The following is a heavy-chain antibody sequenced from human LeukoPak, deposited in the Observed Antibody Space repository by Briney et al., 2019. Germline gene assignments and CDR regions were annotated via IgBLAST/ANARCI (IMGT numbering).Heavy chain of an antibody. CDR1: GFTFSEYA. Sequence: SCKASGFTFSEYALVWVRQAPGKGLEWVSASSSGGANTLYADAVKGRFTISRDNSKNTLDLQMNSLRAEDTAVYYCAKDVRVGATHLFDYWGQGTLVTVSS. CDR2: SSSGGANT. D-gene: IGHD1-26*01. CDR3: AKDVRVGATHLFDY. V-gene: IGHV3-23*01. J-gene: IGHJ4*02.